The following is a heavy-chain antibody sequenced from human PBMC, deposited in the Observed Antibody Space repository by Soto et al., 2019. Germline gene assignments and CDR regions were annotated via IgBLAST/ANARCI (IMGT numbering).Heavy chain of an antibody. Sequence: PGGSLRLSCAASGFTLSDFAVHWVRQASGQGLEWVGRIRSRADNYATTYGASVKGSFTISRDDSKNTAYLQLNSPTIEGTAMYYCIRYRRGLPYALDIWGQGTMVTVSS. CDR2: IRSRADNYAT. CDR3: IRYRRGLPYALDI. V-gene: IGHV3-73*01. J-gene: IGHJ3*02. D-gene: IGHD2-15*01. CDR1: GFTLSDFA.